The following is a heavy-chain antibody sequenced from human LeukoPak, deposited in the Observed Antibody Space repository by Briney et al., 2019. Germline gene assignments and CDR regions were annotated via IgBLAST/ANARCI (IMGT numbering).Heavy chain of an antibody. CDR3: ARASNDYDQDAFDI. CDR2: INPSGGST. D-gene: IGHD4-17*01. J-gene: IGHJ3*02. V-gene: IGHV1-46*01. Sequence: ASVKVSCKPSGYTFPSYYMLWVGQAPGQGLEGMGIINPSGGSTSYAQKLQGRVTMTRDTSTSTVYMELSSLRSEDTAVYYCARASNDYDQDAFDIWGQGTMVTVSS. CDR1: GYTFPSYY.